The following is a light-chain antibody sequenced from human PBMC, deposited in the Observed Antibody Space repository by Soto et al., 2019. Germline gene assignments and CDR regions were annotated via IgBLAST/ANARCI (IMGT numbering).Light chain of an antibody. Sequence: QSALTQPPSASGSPGQSVTISCTGSSSDVGRYDYVSWYQHHPGKAPKLMMFDVNKRPSGVPDRFSGSRSGNTASLTVSGLQAEDEADYFCSSYAGKSIYVFGTGTKVTVL. CDR2: DVN. CDR3: SSYAGKSIYV. CDR1: SSDVGRYDY. J-gene: IGLJ1*01. V-gene: IGLV2-8*01.